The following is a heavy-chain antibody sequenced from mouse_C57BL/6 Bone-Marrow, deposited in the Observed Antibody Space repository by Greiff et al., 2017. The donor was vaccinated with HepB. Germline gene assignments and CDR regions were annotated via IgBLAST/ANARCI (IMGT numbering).Heavy chain of an antibody. CDR1: GYSFTGYY. V-gene: IGHV1-31*01. CDR2: IYPYNGVS. CDR3: AREGDLLWLRRRGVDY. D-gene: IGHD2-2*01. Sequence: VQLQQSGPELVKPGASVKISCKASGYSFTGYYMHWVKQSHGNILDWIGYIYPYNGVSSYNQKFKGKATLTVDKSSSTAYMELRSLTSEDSAVYDWAREGDLLWLRRRGVDYWGQGTTLTVSS. J-gene: IGHJ2*01.